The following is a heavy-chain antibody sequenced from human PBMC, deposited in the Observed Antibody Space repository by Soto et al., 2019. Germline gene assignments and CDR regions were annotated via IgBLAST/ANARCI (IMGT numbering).Heavy chain of an antibody. CDR1: GFTFSSYW. D-gene: IGHD4-4*01. CDR2: INSDGSST. V-gene: IGHV3-74*01. J-gene: IGHJ6*02. CDR3: ARETTVPLYYYYGMDV. Sequence: PGGSLRLSCAASGFTFSSYWMHWVRQAPGKGLVWVSRINSDGSSTSYADSVKGRFTISRDNAKNTLYLQMNSLRAEDTAVYYCARETTVPLYYYYGMDVWGQGTTVTVSS.